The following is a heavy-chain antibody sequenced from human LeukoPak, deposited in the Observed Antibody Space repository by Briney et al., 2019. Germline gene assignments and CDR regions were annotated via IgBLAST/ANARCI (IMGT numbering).Heavy chain of an antibody. CDR3: ARDQAEGSGMDA. CDR2: LNGEGKTT. CDR1: GFTFSRNW. D-gene: IGHD3-10*01. J-gene: IGHJ6*02. V-gene: IGHV3-74*01. Sequence: GGSLRLSCTASGFTFSRNWMHWVRQAPGKGPVWVSCLNGEGKTTHYADSVKGRFTISRDNVKKTLHLEMNSLRVEDTAVYYCARDQAEGSGMDAWGQGTTVTVSS.